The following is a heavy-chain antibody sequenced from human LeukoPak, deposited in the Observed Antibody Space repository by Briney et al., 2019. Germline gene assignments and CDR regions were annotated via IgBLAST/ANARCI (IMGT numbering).Heavy chain of an antibody. J-gene: IGHJ4*02. D-gene: IGHD3-16*02. CDR3: ARSQYDYIWGNYRNPDY. CDR2: ISAYNGNT. CDR1: GYTFTRYG. Sequence: ASVKVSCKASGYTFTRYGITWVRQAPGQGLEWMGWISAYNGNTNYAQKVQGRVTMTTDTSTSTAYMELRSLRSDGTAVYYCARSQYDYIWGNYRNPDYWGQGTLVTVSS. V-gene: IGHV1-18*01.